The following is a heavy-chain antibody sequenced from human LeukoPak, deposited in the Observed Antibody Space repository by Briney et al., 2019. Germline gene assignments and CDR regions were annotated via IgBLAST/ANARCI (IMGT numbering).Heavy chain of an antibody. CDR1: GYTFTGYY. CDR2: INPNSGGT. CDR3: ARSCSSTSCYYGYGMDV. J-gene: IGHJ6*04. V-gene: IGHV1-2*04. Sequence: ASVKVSCKASGYTFTGYYMHWVRQAPGQGLEWMGWINPNSGGTNYAQKFQGWVTMTRDTSISTAYMELSRLRSGDTAVYYCARSCSSTSCYYGYGMDVWGKGTTVTVSS. D-gene: IGHD2-2*01.